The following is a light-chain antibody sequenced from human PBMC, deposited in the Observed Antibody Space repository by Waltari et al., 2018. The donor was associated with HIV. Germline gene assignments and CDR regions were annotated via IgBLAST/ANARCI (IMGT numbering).Light chain of an antibody. CDR2: EVT. Sequence: QSALTQPASVSGSPGQSITISCTGTSSDVGSYNGVSWYQQHPGKAPKLMIYEVTKRPSGVSNRFSGSKSGNTASLTISGLQAEDEADYYCCSYAGRSTHVFGTGTKVTVL. J-gene: IGLJ1*01. V-gene: IGLV2-23*02. CDR1: SSDVGSYNG. CDR3: CSYAGRSTHV.